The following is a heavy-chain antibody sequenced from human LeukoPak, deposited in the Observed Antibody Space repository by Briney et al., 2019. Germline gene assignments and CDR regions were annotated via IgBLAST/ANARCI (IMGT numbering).Heavy chain of an antibody. D-gene: IGHD2-8*01. CDR3: AKAFGTNGYFQLPIDF. J-gene: IGHJ4*02. Sequence: GGSLRLSCAASGVTFSSYAMHWVRQAPGKGLEWVAVISYNGNNKYYADSVKGRFTISRDNSRNTVYLQLNDLRAEDTAIYYCAKAFGTNGYFQLPIDFWGQGTLVTVSS. V-gene: IGHV3-30*04. CDR1: GVTFSSYA. CDR2: ISYNGNNK.